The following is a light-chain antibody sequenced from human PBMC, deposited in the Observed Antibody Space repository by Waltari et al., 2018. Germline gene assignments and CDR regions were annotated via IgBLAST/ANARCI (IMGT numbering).Light chain of an antibody. CDR3: QQYNNWPSWT. J-gene: IGKJ1*01. Sequence: EIVMTQSPATLSVSPGERATLSCRASHRVSSNLAWYQQKPGQGPRLLIYGTSSRATGIPARFSGSGSGTEFTLTISSLQSEDFAVYYCQQYNNWPSWTFGQGTKVEIK. CDR1: HRVSSN. V-gene: IGKV3-15*01. CDR2: GTS.